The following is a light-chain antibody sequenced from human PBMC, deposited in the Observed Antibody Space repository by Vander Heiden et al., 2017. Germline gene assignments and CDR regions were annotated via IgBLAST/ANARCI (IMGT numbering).Light chain of an antibody. Sequence: SYELTRPPSVSVSPGQTASITCSGDKLGDKYACWYQQKPGQSPVLVIYQDSKRPSGIPERFSGSNSGNTATLTISGTQAMDEADYYCQAWDSSTANVVFGGGTKLTVL. CDR2: QDS. CDR1: KLGDKY. CDR3: QAWDSSTANVV. V-gene: IGLV3-1*01. J-gene: IGLJ2*01.